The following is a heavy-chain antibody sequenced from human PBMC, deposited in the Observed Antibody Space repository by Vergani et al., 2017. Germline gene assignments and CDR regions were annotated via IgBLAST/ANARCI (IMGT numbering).Heavy chain of an antibody. D-gene: IGHD3-22*01. V-gene: IGHV1-58*02. CDR2: IVVGSGNT. Sequence: QMQLVQSGPEVKKPGTSVKVSCKASGFTFTSSAMQWVRQARGQRLEWIGWIVVGSGNTNYAQKFQERVTITRDMSTSTAYMGLSSLRSEDTAVYYCAAGAWRNSYYYVSSGYPDPFDYWGQGTLVTVSS. CDR1: GFTFTSSA. CDR3: AAGAWRNSYYYVSSGYPDPFDY. J-gene: IGHJ4*02.